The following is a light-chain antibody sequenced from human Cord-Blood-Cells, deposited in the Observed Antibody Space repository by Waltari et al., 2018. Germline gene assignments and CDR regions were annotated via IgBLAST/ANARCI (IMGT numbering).Light chain of an antibody. CDR1: SSAVGGYNY. J-gene: IGLJ3*02. Sequence: QSALTQPASVSGSPGQSITISCTGTSSAVGGYNYVSCYQQHPGKAPQPRIYEVSNRPSGVSNRFSGSKSGNTASLTISGLQAEDEADYYCSSYTSSSTWVFGGGTKLTVL. V-gene: IGLV2-14*01. CDR3: SSYTSSSTWV. CDR2: EVS.